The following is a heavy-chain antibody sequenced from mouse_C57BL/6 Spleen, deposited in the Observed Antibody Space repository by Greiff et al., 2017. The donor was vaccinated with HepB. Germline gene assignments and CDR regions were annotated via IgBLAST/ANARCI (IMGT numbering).Heavy chain of an antibody. D-gene: IGHD2-4*01. CDR3: ARQEGNDYEDYYAMDY. J-gene: IGHJ4*01. CDR1: GFTFSSYG. V-gene: IGHV5-6*01. Sequence: EVHLVESGGDLVKPGGSLKLSCAASGFTFSSYGMSWVRQTPDKRLEWVATISSGGSYTYYPDSVKGRFTISRDNAKNTLYLQMSSLKSEDTAMYYCARQEGNDYEDYYAMDYWGQGTSVTVSS. CDR2: ISSGGSYT.